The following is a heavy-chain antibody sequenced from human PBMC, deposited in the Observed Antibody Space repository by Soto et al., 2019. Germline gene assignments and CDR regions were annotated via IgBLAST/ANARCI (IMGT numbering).Heavy chain of an antibody. CDR2: IYDGGRT. V-gene: IGHV4-30-4*01. CDR1: GGSISTVDYW. CDR3: ARGPSGDKVDS. Sequence: SETLSLTCSVSGGSISTVDYWWSWIRQSPDMGLEWIGHIYDGGRTYNNPSLESRVTMSVDTSKSQLSLTLSSVSAADTAVYYCARGPSGDKVDSWGQGTLVTVSS. D-gene: IGHD7-27*01. J-gene: IGHJ4*02.